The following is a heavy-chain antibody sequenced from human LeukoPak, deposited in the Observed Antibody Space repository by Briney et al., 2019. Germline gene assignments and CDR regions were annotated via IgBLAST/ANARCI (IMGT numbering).Heavy chain of an antibody. Sequence: GGSLRLSCAASGFTVSSNYMNWVRQAPGKGLEWVSVIYSGGSTYYADSVKGRFTISRDNSKNTLYLQMNSLRAEDTAVYYCARELYGGNLYYFDYWGQGTLVTVSS. D-gene: IGHD4-23*01. CDR2: IYSGGST. V-gene: IGHV3-53*01. CDR3: ARELYGGNLYYFDY. CDR1: GFTVSSNY. J-gene: IGHJ4*02.